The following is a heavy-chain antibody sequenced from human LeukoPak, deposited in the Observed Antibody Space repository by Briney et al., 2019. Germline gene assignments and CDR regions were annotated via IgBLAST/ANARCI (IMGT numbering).Heavy chain of an antibody. CDR1: GFIFSHYG. Sequence: GGSLRLSCAASGFIFSHYGMHWVRQAPGKWLEWVAVIWSDATNRFYAGSVKGRFTISRDNSQKTLFLQMNSLRAEDTAMYYCARDAQRGFDYSNSLEYWGHGTLVTVSS. V-gene: IGHV3-33*01. J-gene: IGHJ4*01. D-gene: IGHD4-11*01. CDR3: ARDAQRGFDYSNSLEY. CDR2: IWSDATNR.